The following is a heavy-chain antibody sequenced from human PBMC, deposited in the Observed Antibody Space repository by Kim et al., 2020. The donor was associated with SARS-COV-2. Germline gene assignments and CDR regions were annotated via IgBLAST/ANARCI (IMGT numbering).Heavy chain of an antibody. J-gene: IGHJ4*02. V-gene: IGHV4-59*01. D-gene: IGHD2-2*02. CDR3: ARGGQYTTTFDS. CDR2: VSPTGTT. CDR1: GGSISAY. Sequence: SETRSLTCTVSGGSISAYWSWIRQFPGKGLEWIGYVSPTGTTLYNPSLKSRLTISVDTSKNQFFLNLNSVTTADTAVYYCARGGQYTTTFDSWGQGTLVT.